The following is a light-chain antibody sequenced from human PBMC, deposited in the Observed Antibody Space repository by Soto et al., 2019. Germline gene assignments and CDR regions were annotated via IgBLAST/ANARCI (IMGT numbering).Light chain of an antibody. CDR1: QSVNNY. Sequence: IVMTQSPATLSVSPGERATLSCRASQSVNNYLAWYQQKPGQAPSLLIYGASSMATGIPVRFSGSGSGTEFTLTISSLQSEDFAVYYCQQYNNWPLTFGQGTRLEIK. CDR2: GAS. J-gene: IGKJ5*01. CDR3: QQYNNWPLT. V-gene: IGKV3-15*01.